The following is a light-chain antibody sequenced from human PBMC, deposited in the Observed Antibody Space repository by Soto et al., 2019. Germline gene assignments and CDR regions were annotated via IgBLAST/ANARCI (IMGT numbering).Light chain of an antibody. CDR3: QQYASYSPT. Sequence: DIQMTQSPSFLSPSIGESVTITCRASQVISTSLAWYQVKPGKAPKLLIYAASTLESGVPSRFSGSGSGTEFTLTISSLQPDDFATYYCQQYASYSPTFGQGTKVDIK. CDR2: AAS. J-gene: IGKJ1*01. CDR1: QVISTS. V-gene: IGKV1-9*01.